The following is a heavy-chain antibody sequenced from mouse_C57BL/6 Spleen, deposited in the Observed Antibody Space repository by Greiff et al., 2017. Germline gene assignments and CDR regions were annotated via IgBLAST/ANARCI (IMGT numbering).Heavy chain of an antibody. CDR3: ARSGVFWYCGV. CDR2: IYPGAGDT. D-gene: IGHD3-1*01. Sequence: QVQLQQSGAELVKPGASVKISCKASGYAFSSYWMNWVKQRPGKGLEWFGQIYPGAGDTNYNGKFKGKATLTADNSSSTAYMQLSGLTSEDSAVYFCARSGVFWYCGVWGTGTRVTVSS. J-gene: IGHJ1*03. CDR1: GYAFSSYW. V-gene: IGHV1-80*01.